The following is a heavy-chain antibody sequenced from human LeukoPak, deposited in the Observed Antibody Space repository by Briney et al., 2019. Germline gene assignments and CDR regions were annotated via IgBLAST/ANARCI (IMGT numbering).Heavy chain of an antibody. J-gene: IGHJ4*02. CDR1: GGSISSGGYY. V-gene: IGHV4-31*03. CDR3: ARVPTYYYDSSGHIFDY. Sequence: PSETLSLTCTVSGGSISSGGYYWSWIRQHPGKGLEWIGYIYYSGSTYYNPSLKSRVTISVDTSKNQFSLKLSSVTAADTAVHYCARVPTYYYDSSGHIFDYWGQGTLVTVSS. CDR2: IYYSGST. D-gene: IGHD3-22*01.